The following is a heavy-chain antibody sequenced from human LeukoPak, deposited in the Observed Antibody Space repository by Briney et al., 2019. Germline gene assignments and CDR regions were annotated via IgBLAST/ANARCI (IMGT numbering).Heavy chain of an antibody. CDR1: GFTFSSYS. D-gene: IGHD2-2*01. J-gene: IGHJ4*02. CDR2: IGSSSSYI. Sequence: GGSLRLSCAASGFTFSSYSMNWVRQAPGKGLEWVSSIGSSSSYIYYADSVKGRFTISRDNAKNSLYLQMNSLRAEDTAVYYCARDVPAATLCFDYWGQGTLVTVSS. CDR3: ARDVPAATLCFDY. V-gene: IGHV3-21*01.